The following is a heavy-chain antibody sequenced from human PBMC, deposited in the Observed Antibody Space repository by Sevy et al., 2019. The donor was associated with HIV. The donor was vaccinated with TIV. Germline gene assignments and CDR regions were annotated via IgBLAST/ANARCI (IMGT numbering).Heavy chain of an antibody. J-gene: IGHJ4*02. D-gene: IGHD3-10*01. CDR3: ARGGILYFGAIDN. CDR2: INSDGTTT. CDR1: GFNFASYW. Sequence: GGSLRLSCVASGFNFASYWMHWVRQSPGKGLVSVSRINSDGTTTKYADSVRGRFTMSRDNAKSTLFLQINSLRPEDTAVYYCARGGILYFGAIDNWGQGTLVTVSS. V-gene: IGHV3-74*01.